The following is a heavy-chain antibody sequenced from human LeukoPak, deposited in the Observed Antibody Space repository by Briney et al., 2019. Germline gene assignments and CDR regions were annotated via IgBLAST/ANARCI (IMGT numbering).Heavy chain of an antibody. CDR1: GGSFSGYY. D-gene: IGHD2-15*01. CDR2: INHSGST. Sequence: PSETLSLTCAVYGGSFSGYYWSWIRQPPGKGLEWIGEINHSGSTNYNPSLKSRVTISVDTSKNQFSLKLSSVTAADTAVYYCARPLVVVAATPGYYYMDVWGKGTTVTVSS. V-gene: IGHV4-34*01. J-gene: IGHJ6*03. CDR3: ARPLVVVAATPGYYYMDV.